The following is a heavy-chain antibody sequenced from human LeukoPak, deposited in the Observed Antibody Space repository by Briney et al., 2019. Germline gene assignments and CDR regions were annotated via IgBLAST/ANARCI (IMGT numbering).Heavy chain of an antibody. CDR3: ARGEGVYPDY. CDR1: GFTFSSYA. J-gene: IGHJ4*02. D-gene: IGHD2-8*01. V-gene: IGHV3-30*04. Sequence: GGSLRLSCAASGFTFSSYAMHWVRQAPGKGLEWVAVISYDGSNKYYADSVKGRFTISRDNSKNTLYLQMNSLRAEDTAVYYCARGEGVYPDYWGQGTLVTVSS. CDR2: ISYDGSNK.